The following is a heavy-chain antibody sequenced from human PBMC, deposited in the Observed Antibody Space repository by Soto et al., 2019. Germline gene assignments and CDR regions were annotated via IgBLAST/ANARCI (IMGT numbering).Heavy chain of an antibody. J-gene: IGHJ4*02. CDR3: ARQLERGGLPEGFEY. CDR2: IFHSGTT. D-gene: IGHD1-1*01. Sequence: QVPLQESGPGLVEPSGTLSLTCAVSGDSISSSHWWSWVRQSPGKGLEWIGEIFHSGTTKYNPSLESRVTMSVDKSNNQLSLKLNSVTAADTAVYYCARQLERGGLPEGFEYWGQGTLATVSS. CDR1: GDSISSSHW. V-gene: IGHV4-4*02.